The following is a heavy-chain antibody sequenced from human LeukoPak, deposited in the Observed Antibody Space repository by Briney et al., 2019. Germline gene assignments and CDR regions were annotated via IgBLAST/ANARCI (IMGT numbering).Heavy chain of an antibody. V-gene: IGHV6-1*01. CDR1: GDSVSRNSAA. J-gene: IGHJ4*02. Sequence: SQTLSLTCAISGDSVSRNSAAWNWIRQSPSRGLEWLGRTNYESKWYGAYAEYVRSRITIKQDPSRNQFSLQLASVTPEDTAVYCCARGHGGYIDSWGQGTLVTVSS. D-gene: IGHD5-12*01. CDR3: ARGHGGYIDS. CDR2: TNYESKWYG.